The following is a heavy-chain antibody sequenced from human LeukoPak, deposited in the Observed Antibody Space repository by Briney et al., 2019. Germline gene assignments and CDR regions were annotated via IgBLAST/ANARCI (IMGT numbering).Heavy chain of an antibody. J-gene: IGHJ5*02. Sequence: SETLSLTCIVSGGSISSYYWSWVRQPPGKGLEWIGFVYYTGSTNYNPSLKSRVTISVDTSKKQFSLKLSSVTAADTAVYYCAREKIGYYDGSGRGWFDPWGQGTLVTVSS. CDR3: AREKIGYYDGSGRGWFDP. D-gene: IGHD3-22*01. CDR2: VYYTGST. V-gene: IGHV4-59*12. CDR1: GGSISSYY.